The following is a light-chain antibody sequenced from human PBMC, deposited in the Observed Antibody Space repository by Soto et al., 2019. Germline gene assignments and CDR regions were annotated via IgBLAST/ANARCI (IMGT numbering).Light chain of an antibody. CDR2: DNN. Sequence: QSVLTQPPSVSGAPGQRVTISCTGSNSNIGAGHAAQWYQQPPGTTPKLLIYDNNRRPSGVPVRFSGSRSGTSASLAITGLHAEDEADYYCQSYDNDLSVVFGGGTKVTVL. CDR3: QSYDNDLSVV. CDR1: NSNIGAGHA. J-gene: IGLJ2*01. V-gene: IGLV1-40*01.